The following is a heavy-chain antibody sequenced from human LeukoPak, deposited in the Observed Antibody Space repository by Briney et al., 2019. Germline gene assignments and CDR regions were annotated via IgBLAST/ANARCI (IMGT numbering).Heavy chain of an antibody. V-gene: IGHV3-23*01. CDR1: GFTFSSYA. D-gene: IGHD3-22*01. J-gene: IGHJ4*02. Sequence: PGGSLRLSCAASGFTFSSYAMSWVRQAPGKGLEWVSAISGSGGSTYYADSVKGRFTISRDNSKNTLYLQMNSLRVEDTAVYYCAKDLSQNTYYYDSSGYFDYWGQGTLVTVSS. CDR2: ISGSGGST. CDR3: AKDLSQNTYYYDSSGYFDY.